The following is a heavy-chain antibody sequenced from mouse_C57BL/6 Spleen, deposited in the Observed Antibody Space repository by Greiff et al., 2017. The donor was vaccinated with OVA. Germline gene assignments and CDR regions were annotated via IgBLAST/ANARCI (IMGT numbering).Heavy chain of an antibody. Sequence: QVQLQQPGAELVMPGASVKLSCKASGYTFTSYWMHWVKQRPGQGLEWIGEIDPSDSYTNYNQKFKGKSTLTVDKSSSTAYMQLSSLTSEDSAVYYCARRGYYDYDEGVMDYWGQGTSVTVSS. J-gene: IGHJ4*01. V-gene: IGHV1-69*01. CDR1: GYTFTSYW. CDR2: IDPSDSYT. D-gene: IGHD2-4*01. CDR3: ARRGYYDYDEGVMDY.